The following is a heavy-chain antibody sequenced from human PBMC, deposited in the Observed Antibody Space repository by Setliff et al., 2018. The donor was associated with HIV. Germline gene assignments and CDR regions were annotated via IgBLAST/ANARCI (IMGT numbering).Heavy chain of an antibody. CDR3: ARQVWLSDNHYYYYMDV. CDR2: ANYIGST. V-gene: IGHV4-38-2*01. CDR1: GYSISSNYY. D-gene: IGHD2-21*01. J-gene: IGHJ6*03. Sequence: PSETLSLTCGVSGYSISSNYYWGWIRQPPGKGLEWIGSANYIGSTYYSSLKSRAAISVDTSKNRFSLRLSSVTAADTAIYYCARQVWLSDNHYYYYMDVWGKGTTGTVSS.